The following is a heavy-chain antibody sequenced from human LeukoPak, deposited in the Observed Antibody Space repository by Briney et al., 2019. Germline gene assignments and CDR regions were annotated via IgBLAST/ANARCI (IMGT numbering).Heavy chain of an antibody. CDR1: GYTLTELS. D-gene: IGHD3-9*01. CDR3: ASTPRTRNYDILTGYYFDY. J-gene: IGHJ4*02. V-gene: IGHV1-46*01. CDR2: INPSGGST. Sequence: ASVKVSCKVSGYTLTELSMHWVRQAPGQGLEWMGIINPSGGSTSYAQKFQGRVTMTRDTSTSTVYMELSSLRSEDTAVYYCASTPRTRNYDILTGYYFDYWGQGTLVTVSS.